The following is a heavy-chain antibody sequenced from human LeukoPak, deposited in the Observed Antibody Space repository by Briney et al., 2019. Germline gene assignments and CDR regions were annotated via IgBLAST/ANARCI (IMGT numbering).Heavy chain of an antibody. Sequence: ASVTVSCKASGYTFTSYDINWVRQATGQGLEWMGWMNPNSGSTGYAQKFQGRVTITRNTSISTAYMELSGLRSEDTAVYYCARGRSTGYPYYFEYWGQGTLVTVSS. CDR3: ARGRSTGYPYYFEY. CDR1: GYTFTSYD. D-gene: IGHD5-12*01. V-gene: IGHV1-8*03. CDR2: MNPNSGST. J-gene: IGHJ4*02.